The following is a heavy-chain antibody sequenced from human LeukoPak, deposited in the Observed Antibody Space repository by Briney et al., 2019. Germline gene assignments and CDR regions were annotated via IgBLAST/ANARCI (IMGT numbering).Heavy chain of an antibody. Sequence: SETLSLTCTVSGGSISPYFWSWMRQTPGRGLEWIGYTSYTGSTNYNPALKSRVTISVDTSKNQFSLQLTSVTAADTAVYYCARDDYRGVTNFDPWGQGTLVTVPS. J-gene: IGHJ5*02. CDR3: ARDDYRGVTNFDP. CDR2: TSYTGST. V-gene: IGHV4-59*01. D-gene: IGHD3-10*01. CDR1: GGSISPYF.